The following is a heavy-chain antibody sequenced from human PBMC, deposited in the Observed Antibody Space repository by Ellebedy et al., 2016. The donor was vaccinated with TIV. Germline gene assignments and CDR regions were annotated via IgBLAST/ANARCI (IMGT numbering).Heavy chain of an antibody. CDR3: ARTEKGTFYFDY. Sequence: GESLKISCAASGFTFSSYSMNWVRQAPGKGPEWVSYITGSGSTIYYAYSVKGRFTVSRDNAENSLYLQMDSLRAEDTAVYYCARTEKGTFYFDYWGQGTLVTVSS. CDR2: ITGSGSTI. V-gene: IGHV3-48*04. CDR1: GFTFSSYS. J-gene: IGHJ4*02. D-gene: IGHD2/OR15-2a*01.